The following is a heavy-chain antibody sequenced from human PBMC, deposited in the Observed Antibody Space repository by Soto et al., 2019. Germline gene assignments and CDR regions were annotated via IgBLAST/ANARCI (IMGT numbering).Heavy chain of an antibody. V-gene: IGHV3-48*03. CDR3: ARVYTYCGGDCYSGGMDV. CDR2: ISSSGSTI. Sequence: EVQLVESGGGLVQPGGSLRLSCAASGFTFSSYEMNWVRQAPGKGLEWVSYISSSGSTIYYADSVKGRFTISRDNAKNSLYLQMNSLRAEDTAVYYCARVYTYCGGDCYSGGMDVWGQGTTVTVSS. CDR1: GFTFSSYE. D-gene: IGHD2-21*02. J-gene: IGHJ6*02.